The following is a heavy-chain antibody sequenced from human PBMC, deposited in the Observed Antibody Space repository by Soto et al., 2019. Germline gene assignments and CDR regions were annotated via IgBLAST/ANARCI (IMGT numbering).Heavy chain of an antibody. Sequence: PGGSLRLSCAASGFMFENYAMIWVRQAPGKGLECVATVRGNSYGAYYADSVRGRFIISRDNSKNTMSLQLNSLRDDDTAIYYCAKGKSENGVDWLDPWGPGTLVTVYS. D-gene: IGHD2-8*01. J-gene: IGHJ5*02. CDR1: GFMFENYA. CDR3: AKGKSENGVDWLDP. V-gene: IGHV3-23*01. CDR2: VRGNSYGA.